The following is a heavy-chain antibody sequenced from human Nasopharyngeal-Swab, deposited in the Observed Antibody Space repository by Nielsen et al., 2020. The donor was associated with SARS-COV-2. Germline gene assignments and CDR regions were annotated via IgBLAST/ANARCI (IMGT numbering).Heavy chain of an antibody. Sequence: TLSLTRAVYGGSFRGYYWSWIRQPPGKGLEWIGEINHSGSTNYNPSLKSRVTISVDTSKNQFSLKLSSVTAADTAVYYCARGQRLWFGETGMDVWGQGTTVTVSS. J-gene: IGHJ6*02. CDR1: GGSFRGYY. CDR2: INHSGST. D-gene: IGHD3-10*01. CDR3: ARGQRLWFGETGMDV. V-gene: IGHV4-34*01.